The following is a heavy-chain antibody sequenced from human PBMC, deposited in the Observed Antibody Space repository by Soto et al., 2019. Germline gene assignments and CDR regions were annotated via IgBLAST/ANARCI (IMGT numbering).Heavy chain of an antibody. D-gene: IGHD6-19*01. CDR1: GFTFSSYA. J-gene: IGHJ4*02. CDR3: ARGPYSSGWSDY. Sequence: EVQLVESGGGLVQPGGSLRLSCAASGFTFSSYAMHWVRQAPGKGLEYVSALSSNGGSTYYANSVKGRFIISRDNSTNTLYLQMGSLRAEDMAVYYCARGPYSSGWSDYWGQGTLVTVSS. V-gene: IGHV3-64*01. CDR2: LSSNGGST.